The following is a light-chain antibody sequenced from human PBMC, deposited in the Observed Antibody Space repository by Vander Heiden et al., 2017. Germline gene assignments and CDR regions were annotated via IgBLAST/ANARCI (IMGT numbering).Light chain of an antibody. CDR1: QSINTY. Sequence: DIQMTQSPSSLSASVGDRVTVTCRASQSINTYLNWYQQKPGKAPELLIYAASSLQNGVPPRFSGSGSGTDFTLTISSLQPEDFASYYCQQSYSTPRTFAQGTKLEIK. V-gene: IGKV1-39*01. CDR3: QQSYSTPRT. CDR2: AAS. J-gene: IGKJ2*01.